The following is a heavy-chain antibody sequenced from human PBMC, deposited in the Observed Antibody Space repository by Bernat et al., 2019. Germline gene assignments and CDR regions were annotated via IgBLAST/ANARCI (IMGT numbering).Heavy chain of an antibody. CDR1: GFTFGNYD. D-gene: IGHD3-10*01. Sequence: EVQLVESGGGLVQPGGSLRLSCAVSGFTFGNYDMNWVRQAPGKGLEWVSVIVTGGGATYYADSVEGRFTISRDTSKNMLFLDMSSLRADDTAIYYWGKRVGGFGDGGIDYWGQGTLVTVSS. CDR2: IVTGGGAT. CDR3: GKRVGGFGDGGIDY. V-gene: IGHV3-23*04. J-gene: IGHJ4*02.